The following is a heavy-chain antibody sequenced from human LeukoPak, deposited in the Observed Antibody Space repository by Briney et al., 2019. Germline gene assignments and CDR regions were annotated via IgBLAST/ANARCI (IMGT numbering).Heavy chain of an antibody. CDR1: GFTFTSYS. J-gene: IGHJ4*02. V-gene: IGHV3-48*04. D-gene: IGHD6-6*01. CDR2: ISSSGSTI. CDR3: ARDGEHSSSSFPGY. Sequence: GGSLRLSCAASGFTFTSYSMNWVRQAPGKGLEWVSYISSSGSTIYYADSVKGRFTISRDNAKNSLYLQMNSLRAEDTAVYYCARDGEHSSSSFPGYWGQGTLVTVSS.